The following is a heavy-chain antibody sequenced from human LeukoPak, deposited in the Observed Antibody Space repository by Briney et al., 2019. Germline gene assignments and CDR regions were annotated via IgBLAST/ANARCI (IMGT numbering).Heavy chain of an antibody. V-gene: IGHV1-69*13. CDR2: IIRIFSTT. CDR3: ASGYCSTTSCYVNPYFDY. J-gene: IGHJ4*02. D-gene: IGHD2-2*03. CDR1: GGTFSSYA. Sequence: SVKVSCKASGGTFSSYAIHWVRQAPGQGLEWMGGIIRIFSTTNYAQKFQGRVTISADESTSTAYMELSSLRSEDTAVYYCASGYCSTTSCYVNPYFDYWGQETLVTVSS.